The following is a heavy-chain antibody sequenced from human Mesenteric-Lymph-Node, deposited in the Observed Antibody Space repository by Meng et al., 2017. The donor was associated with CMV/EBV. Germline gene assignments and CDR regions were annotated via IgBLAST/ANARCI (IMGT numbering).Heavy chain of an antibody. CDR2: INHSGST. Sequence: HSVAGLLNPSERLSAQCAGYGGSFSGYYWSWIRQPPGKGLEWIGEINHSGSTNYNPSLKSRVTISEDTSKNQFSLKLSSVTAADTAVYYCARHQRWLKSEGGFNYWGQGTLVTVSS. CDR1: GGSFSGYY. J-gene: IGHJ4*02. V-gene: IGHV4-34*01. CDR3: ARHQRWLKSEGGFNY. D-gene: IGHD4-23*01.